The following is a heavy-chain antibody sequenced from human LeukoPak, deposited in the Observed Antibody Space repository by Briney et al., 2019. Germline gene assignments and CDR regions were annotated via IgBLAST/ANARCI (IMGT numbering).Heavy chain of an antibody. J-gene: IGHJ6*02. CDR3: ARGEFVVRGPYYYYGMDV. CDR1: GYTFSNYA. CDR2: INTNTGNP. Sequence: GASVKVSCKASGYTFSNYAMNWVRQAPGQGLEWMGWINTNTGNPAYAQGFTGRFVFSLDTSVSTAYLQISSLKAEDTAVYYCARGEFVVRGPYYYYGMDVWGQGTTVTVSS. D-gene: IGHD3-10*01. V-gene: IGHV7-4-1*02.